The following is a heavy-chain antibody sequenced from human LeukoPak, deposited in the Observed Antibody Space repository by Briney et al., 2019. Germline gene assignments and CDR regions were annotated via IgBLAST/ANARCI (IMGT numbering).Heavy chain of an antibody. Sequence: SETLSLTCTVSGGSISSYYWSWIRQPPGKGLEWIGYIYYSGSTNYNPSLKSRVTISVDTSKNQFSLKLSSVTAADTAVYYCARLGSSWPGDYWGQRTLVTVSS. CDR3: ARLGSSWPGDY. V-gene: IGHV4-59*01. D-gene: IGHD6-13*01. J-gene: IGHJ4*02. CDR1: GGSISSYY. CDR2: IYYSGST.